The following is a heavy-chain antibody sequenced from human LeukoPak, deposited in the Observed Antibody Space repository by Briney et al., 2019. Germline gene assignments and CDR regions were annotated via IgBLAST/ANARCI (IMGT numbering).Heavy chain of an antibody. D-gene: IGHD2-2*01. CDR2: INHSGST. V-gene: IGHV4-34*01. CDR3: ARGGRGCSSTSCYRYFDY. J-gene: IGHJ4*02. Sequence: SETLSLTCAVYGGSFSGYYWSWIRQPPGKGLEWIGEINHSGSTNYNPSLKSRVTISVDTSKNQFSLKLSSVTAADTAVYYCARGGRGCSSTSCYRYFDYWGQGTLVTVSS. CDR1: GGSFSGYY.